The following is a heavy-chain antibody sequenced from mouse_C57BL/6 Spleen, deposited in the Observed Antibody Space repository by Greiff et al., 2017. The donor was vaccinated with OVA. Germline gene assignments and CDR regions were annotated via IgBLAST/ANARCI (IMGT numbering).Heavy chain of an antibody. Sequence: EVKVEESGGGLVKPGGSLKLSCAASGFTFSSYAMSWVRQTPEKRLEWVATISDGGSYTYYPDNVKGRFTISRDNAKNNLYLQMSHLKSEDTAMYYCARDWAVRYFDVWGTGTTVTVSS. CDR1: GFTFSSYA. CDR2: ISDGGSYT. V-gene: IGHV5-4*01. J-gene: IGHJ1*03. CDR3: ARDWAVRYFDV.